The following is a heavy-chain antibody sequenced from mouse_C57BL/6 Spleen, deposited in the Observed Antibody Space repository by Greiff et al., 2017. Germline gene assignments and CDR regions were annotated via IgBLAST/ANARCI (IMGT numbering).Heavy chain of an antibody. Sequence: QVQLQQSGAELVRPGASVTLSCKASGYTFTDYEMHWVKQTPVHGLEWIGAIDPETGGTAYNQKFKGKAILTADKSSSTAYMELRSLKSEDSAVYYCTTYGNWYFDYWGQGTTLTVSS. CDR2: IDPETGGT. V-gene: IGHV1-15*01. CDR3: TTYGNWYFDY. J-gene: IGHJ2*01. CDR1: GYTFTDYE. D-gene: IGHD2-1*01.